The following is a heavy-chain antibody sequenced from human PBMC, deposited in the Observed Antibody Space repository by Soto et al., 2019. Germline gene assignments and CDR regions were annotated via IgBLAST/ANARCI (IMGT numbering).Heavy chain of an antibody. J-gene: IGHJ3*01. Sequence: QVQLVQSGAEVKKPGSSVKVSCKASGGFYSIKTISWVRQAPGQGLAWMGRIIPLVHVINNAQKFQGRVAISADKSTSTAYMELSSLKPDDSAIYFCARERRRYDSNSFDALDVWGQGTMITVSS. D-gene: IGHD3-22*01. CDR2: IIPLVHVI. V-gene: IGHV1-69*04. CDR1: GGFYSIKT. CDR3: ARERRRYDSNSFDALDV.